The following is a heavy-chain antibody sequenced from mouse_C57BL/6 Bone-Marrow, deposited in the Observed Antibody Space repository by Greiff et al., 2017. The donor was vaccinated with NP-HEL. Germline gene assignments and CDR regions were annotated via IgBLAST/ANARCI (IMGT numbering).Heavy chain of an antibody. Sequence: EVQLQQSGPELVKPGASVKISCKASGYSFTDYNMNWVKQSTGQSLEWIGVLHPNYGTTSYTQKFKGKATLTVDQSSSTAYMQLNSLTSEDSAVYYCAREFYYSNYAWFAYWGQGTLVTVSA. CDR2: LHPNYGTT. CDR1: GYSFTDYN. CDR3: AREFYYSNYAWFAY. D-gene: IGHD2-5*01. J-gene: IGHJ3*01. V-gene: IGHV1-39*01.